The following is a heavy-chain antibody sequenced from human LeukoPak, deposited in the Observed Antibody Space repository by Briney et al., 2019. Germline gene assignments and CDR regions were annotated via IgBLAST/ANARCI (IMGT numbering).Heavy chain of an antibody. Sequence: PGGSLRLSCAASGFTFSSYWMSWVRQAPGRGLEWVANIKQDGSEIYYVDSVKGRLTISRDNAKNSLFLQMNSLRAEDTAVYYCTRGFQGRYYYHMDVWGKGTTVTVSS. V-gene: IGHV3-7*01. CDR2: IKQDGSEI. J-gene: IGHJ6*03. D-gene: IGHD3-10*01. CDR1: GFTFSSYW. CDR3: TRGFQGRYYYHMDV.